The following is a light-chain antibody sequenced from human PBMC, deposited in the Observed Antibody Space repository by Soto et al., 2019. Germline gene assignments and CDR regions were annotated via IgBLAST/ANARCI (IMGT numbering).Light chain of an antibody. Sequence: DIVMTQSPDFLAVSLGERATINCRSSQSVFDSSNNKNSLTWYQQKPGQPPKLLIYWASTRESGVPDRFSGSGSGTDFTLTISSLQAEDVAVYYCQQYYSTPITFGQGTRLEI. CDR3: QQYYSTPIT. J-gene: IGKJ5*01. CDR2: WAS. V-gene: IGKV4-1*01. CDR1: QSVFDSSNNKNS.